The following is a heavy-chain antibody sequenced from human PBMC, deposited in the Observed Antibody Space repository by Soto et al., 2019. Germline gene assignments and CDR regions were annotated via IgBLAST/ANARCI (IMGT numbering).Heavy chain of an antibody. V-gene: IGHV4-39*01. CDR3: ARHRAYGDYARIYFDS. CDR1: GDSISSSSYY. J-gene: IGHJ4*02. D-gene: IGHD4-17*01. Sequence: QLQLQESGPGLVKPSETLSLTCTVSGDSISSSSYYWSWIRQPPGKGLEWIGSVYYTGSNYCSPSLKSRVTISVDRSKNQFSLKVSSVTAADTAVYYCARHRAYGDYARIYFDSWGQGTLVTVSS. CDR2: VYYTGSN.